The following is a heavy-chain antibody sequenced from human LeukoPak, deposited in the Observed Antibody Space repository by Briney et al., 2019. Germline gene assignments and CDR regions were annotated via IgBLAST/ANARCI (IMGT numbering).Heavy chain of an antibody. CDR3: AKSGSGEYQLPPPLLVG. CDR2: ISSSGNTI. V-gene: IGHV3-11*01. CDR1: GFTFSDYY. D-gene: IGHD2-2*01. Sequence: PGGSLRLSCAASGFTFSDYYMSWIRQAPGKGLEWVLYISSSGNTIYHADSVKGRFTISRDNSKNTLYLQMNSLRAEDTAVYYCAKSGSGEYQLPPPLLVGWGQGTLVTVSS. J-gene: IGHJ4*02.